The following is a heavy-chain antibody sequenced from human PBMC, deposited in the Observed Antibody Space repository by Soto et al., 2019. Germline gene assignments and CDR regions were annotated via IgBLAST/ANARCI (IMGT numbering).Heavy chain of an antibody. J-gene: IGHJ4*02. CDR1: GGSFSGYY. CDR2: INHSGST. D-gene: IGHD3-10*01. CDR3: ARDGYGSGTTRLDY. Sequence: SETLSLTCAVYGGSFSGYYWSWIRQPPGKGLEWIGEINHSGSTNYNPSLKSRVTISVDTSKNQFSLKLSSVTAADTAVHYCARDGYGSGTTRLDYWGQGTLVTVSS. V-gene: IGHV4-34*01.